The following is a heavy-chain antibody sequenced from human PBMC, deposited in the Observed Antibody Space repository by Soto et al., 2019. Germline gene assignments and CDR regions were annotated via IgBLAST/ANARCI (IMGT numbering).Heavy chain of an antibody. D-gene: IGHD3-22*01. V-gene: IGHV4-61*01. CDR1: VGSVNSGSYY. J-gene: IGHJ1*01. CDR2: IFYSGTT. Sequence: SKTLSLTCTFSVGSVNSGSYYCSWIRQPPWMGLEWIGYIFYSGTTNYNPSLKSRVTISLHTSKNQFPLKLTSVTAADTAVYYCSRVSMPYYHHPSGKYYYEY. CDR3: SRVSMPYYHHPSGKYYYEY.